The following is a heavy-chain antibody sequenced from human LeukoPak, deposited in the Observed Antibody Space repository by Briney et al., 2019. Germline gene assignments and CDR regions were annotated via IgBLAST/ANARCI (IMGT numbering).Heavy chain of an antibody. Sequence: GESLKISCKGSGYSFTSYWIGWVRQMPGRGLEWMGIIYPGDSDTRYSPSFQGQVTISADKSISTAYLQWSILKASDTAMYYCARSTSVEMATIYYFDYWGQGTLVTVSS. D-gene: IGHD5-24*01. V-gene: IGHV5-51*01. CDR1: GYSFTSYW. CDR2: IYPGDSDT. CDR3: ARSTSVEMATIYYFDY. J-gene: IGHJ4*02.